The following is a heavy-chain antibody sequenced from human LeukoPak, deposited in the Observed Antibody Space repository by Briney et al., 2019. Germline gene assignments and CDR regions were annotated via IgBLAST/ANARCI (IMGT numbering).Heavy chain of an antibody. D-gene: IGHD2-15*01. J-gene: IGHJ4*02. CDR3: AREYCSGGSCSNFDY. CDR2: INPSGGST. CDR1: GYTFTSYY. V-gene: IGHV1-46*01. Sequence: RASVTVSCKASGYTFTSYYMHWVRQAPGQGLEWMGIINPSGGSTSYAQKFQGRVTMTRDTSTSTVYMELSSLRSEDTAVYYCAREYCSGGSCSNFDYWGQGALVTVSS.